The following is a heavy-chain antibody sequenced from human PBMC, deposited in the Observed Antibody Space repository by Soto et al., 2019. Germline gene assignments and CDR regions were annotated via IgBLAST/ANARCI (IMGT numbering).Heavy chain of an antibody. CDR2: INPNSGVT. CDR3: ARDWDGAYYDGMDV. Sequence: QVQLVQSGAEVKKPGASVKVSCKASGYTFTGYDLHWVRQAPGQGLEWMGWINPNSGVTNYAQKFQGRVTMTRDTSISTAYMELSRLRSDDTAVYYCARDWDGAYYDGMDVWGQGTTVTVSS. J-gene: IGHJ6*02. D-gene: IGHD4-17*01. V-gene: IGHV1-2*02. CDR1: GYTFTGYD.